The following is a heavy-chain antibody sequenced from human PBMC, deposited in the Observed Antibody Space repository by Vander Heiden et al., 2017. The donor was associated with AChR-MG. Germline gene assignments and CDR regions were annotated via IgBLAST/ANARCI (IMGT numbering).Heavy chain of an antibody. Sequence: QVQLVESGGGVVQPGRSLRLSCAASGFTFSSYAMHWVRQAPGKGLEWVAVISYDGSNKYYADSVKSRFTISRDNSKNTLYLQMNSLRAEDTAVYYCARDTSLGFDPWGQGTLVTVSS. CDR2: ISYDGSNK. J-gene: IGHJ5*02. CDR3: ARDTSLGFDP. D-gene: IGHD2-2*01. CDR1: GFTFSSYA. V-gene: IGHV3-30-3*01.